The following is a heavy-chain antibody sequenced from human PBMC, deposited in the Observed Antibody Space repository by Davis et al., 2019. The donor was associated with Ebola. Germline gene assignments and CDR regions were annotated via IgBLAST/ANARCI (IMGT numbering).Heavy chain of an antibody. Sequence: VKVSRKASRYSSSDYYMHWLQRAPGKGLEWVGLVYPKTGRTVYAENFQDRVTISADKSTDTVYMELSSLRYEDTAVYYCATLDILTAYIPYAMDVWGQGTTVIVS. CDR3: ATLDILTAYIPYAMDV. D-gene: IGHD3-9*01. CDR2: VYPKTGRT. CDR1: RYSSSDYY. V-gene: IGHV1-69-2*01. J-gene: IGHJ6*02.